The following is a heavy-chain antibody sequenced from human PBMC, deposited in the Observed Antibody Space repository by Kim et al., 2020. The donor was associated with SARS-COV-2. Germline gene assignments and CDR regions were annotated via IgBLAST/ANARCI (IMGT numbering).Heavy chain of an antibody. J-gene: IGHJ4*02. Sequence: SETLSLTCTVSGGSISSGGYYWSWIRQHPGKGLEWIGYIYYSGSTYYNPSLKSRVTISVDTSKNQFSLKLSSVTAADTAVYYCARERRYGGNYEYYFDYWGQGTLVTASS. CDR3: ARERRYGGNYEYYFDY. CDR1: GGSISSGGYY. D-gene: IGHD4-4*01. V-gene: IGHV4-31*03. CDR2: IYYSGST.